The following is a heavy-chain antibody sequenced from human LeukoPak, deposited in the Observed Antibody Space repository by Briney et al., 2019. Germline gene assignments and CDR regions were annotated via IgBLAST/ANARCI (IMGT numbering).Heavy chain of an antibody. CDR2: IIPIFGIA. J-gene: IGHJ5*02. V-gene: IGHV1-69*10. CDR1: GGTFNIYA. D-gene: IGHD6-19*01. CDR3: ATRGGDSSGWFDP. Sequence: WAAVKVSFKGSGGTFNIYAISWVRQAPGQGLEWMGGIIPIFGIANYAQKFQGRVTITADKSTSTAYMELSSLRSEDTAVYYCATRGGDSSGWFDPWGQGTLVTVSS.